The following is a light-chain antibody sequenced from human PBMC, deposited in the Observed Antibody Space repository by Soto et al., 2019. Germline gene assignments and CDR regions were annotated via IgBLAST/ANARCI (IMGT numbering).Light chain of an antibody. CDR3: AAWDDSLSGYV. J-gene: IGLJ1*01. V-gene: IGLV1-47*02. Sequence: QSVLTQPPSASGTPGQRVTISCSGSSSNIGSNYVYWYQQLPGTAPKLLIFGNNQRPSGVPDRFSGSKSGTSASLAISGLRSEDEADYYCAAWDDSLSGYVFGTGTKLTDL. CDR1: SSNIGSNY. CDR2: GNN.